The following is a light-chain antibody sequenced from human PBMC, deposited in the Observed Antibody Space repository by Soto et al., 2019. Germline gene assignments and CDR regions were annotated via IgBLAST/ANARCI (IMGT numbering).Light chain of an antibody. CDR1: QSISSW. CDR2: KAS. J-gene: IGKJ5*01. Sequence: DIQMTQSPSTLSASVGDRVTITCRASQSISSWLAWYQQKPGKAPKVLIYKASSLESGVPSRFSGSGSGTDFTLTISSLQPEDFATYYCQQSYSTPLITFGQGTRLEIK. CDR3: QQSYSTPLIT. V-gene: IGKV1-5*03.